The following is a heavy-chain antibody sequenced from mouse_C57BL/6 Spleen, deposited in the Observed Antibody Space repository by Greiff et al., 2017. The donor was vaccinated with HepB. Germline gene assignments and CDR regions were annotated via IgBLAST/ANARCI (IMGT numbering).Heavy chain of an antibody. CDR1: GYAFSSYW. CDR3: ARKGSSGHYYAMDY. V-gene: IGHV1-80*01. CDR2: IYPGDGDT. D-gene: IGHD3-2*02. J-gene: IGHJ4*01. Sequence: QVQLKQSGAELVKPGASVKISCKASGYAFSSYWMNWVKQRPGKGLEWIGQIYPGDGDTNYNGKFKGKATLTADKSSSTAYMQLSSLTSEDSAVYFCARKGSSGHYYAMDYWGQGTSVTVSS.